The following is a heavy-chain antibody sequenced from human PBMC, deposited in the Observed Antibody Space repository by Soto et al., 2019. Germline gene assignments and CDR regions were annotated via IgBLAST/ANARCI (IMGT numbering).Heavy chain of an antibody. V-gene: IGHV3-53*01. CDR2: IYSGGST. CDR3: ARDQVFDY. CDR1: GFTVSSNY. J-gene: IGHJ4*02. Sequence: PSETLSLSCAASGFTVSSNYMSWVRQAPGKGLEWVSVIYSGGSTYYADSVKGRFTISRDNSKSTLYLQMNSLRAEDTAVYYCARDQVFDYWGQGTLVTVS.